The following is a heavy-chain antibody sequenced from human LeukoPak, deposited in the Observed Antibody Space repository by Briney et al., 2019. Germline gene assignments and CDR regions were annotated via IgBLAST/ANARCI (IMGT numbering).Heavy chain of an antibody. V-gene: IGHV1-3*01. CDR3: ARGDSSSWYAGDWSDP. J-gene: IGHJ6*02. CDR2: INAGNGNT. Sequence: ASVKVSCKASGYTFASYTIHWVRQAPGQRLEWMGWINAGNGNTKYSQEFQGRVTITRDTSASTAYMELNSLRSEDTAVYYCARGDSSSWYAGDWSDPWGQGTTVTVSS. CDR1: GYTFASYT. D-gene: IGHD6-13*01.